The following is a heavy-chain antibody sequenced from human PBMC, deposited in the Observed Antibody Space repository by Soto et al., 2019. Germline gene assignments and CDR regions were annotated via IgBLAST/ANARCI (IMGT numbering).Heavy chain of an antibody. J-gene: IGHJ5*01. CDR1: GFTFINYD. Sequence: EVQLLESGGGLVQPGGSLRLSCVASGFTFINYDMSWVRQAPGQGLEWVSAISGSGGITYYADSVKGRFTISRDNSKNTLFVQMNSLRAEDTAVYFCAKAPFRSYPNWFESWGQGTLVIVSS. D-gene: IGHD3-16*02. V-gene: IGHV3-23*01. CDR3: AKAPFRSYPNWFES. CDR2: ISGSGGIT.